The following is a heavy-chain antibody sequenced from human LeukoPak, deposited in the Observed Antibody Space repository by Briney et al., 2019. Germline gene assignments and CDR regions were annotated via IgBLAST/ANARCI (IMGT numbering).Heavy chain of an antibody. CDR1: GFTFRSYA. V-gene: IGHV3-23*01. Sequence: PGGSLRLSCAASGFTFRSYAMSWVRQAPGKGLEWVSAISGSGGSTYYADSVKGRFTISRDNSKNTLYLQMNSLRAEGKAVYYCAKNSPPLLGDIVVVVAATLGFDYWGQGTLVTVSS. D-gene: IGHD2-15*01. J-gene: IGHJ4*01. CDR2: ISGSGGST. CDR3: AKNSPPLLGDIVVVVAATLGFDY.